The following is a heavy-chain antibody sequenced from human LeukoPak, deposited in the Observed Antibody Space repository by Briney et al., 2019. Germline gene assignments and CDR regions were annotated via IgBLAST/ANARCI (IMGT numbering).Heavy chain of an antibody. D-gene: IGHD4-17*01. CDR1: GRSISGSY. Sequence: SETLSLTCTVSGRSISGSYCSWIRQPPGEGLEWIAYMYNSGSTNYNPCLKGRVTRSIDTSKNQFSLKLSSLTAADTAIYYCARGIEAYGDYGYWGQGILVTVSS. V-gene: IGHV4-59*01. CDR2: MYNSGST. CDR3: ARGIEAYGDYGY. J-gene: IGHJ1*01.